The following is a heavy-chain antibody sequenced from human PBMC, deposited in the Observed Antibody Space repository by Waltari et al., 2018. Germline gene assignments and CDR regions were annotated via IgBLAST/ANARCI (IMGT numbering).Heavy chain of an antibody. V-gene: IGHV1-69-2*01. J-gene: IGHJ4*02. CDR3: VVGGYCSPSICPWDY. CDR2: VNTEDGET. D-gene: IGHD2-15*01. CDR1: GYTFTDFY. Sequence: EVQVVQSGAEVKKPGATVKISCKASGYTFTDFYIHWLQLAPGKGLEWMGRVNTEDGETMYVMNFRDRITMTADTSTNTAYMELSSLRSADTAVYYCVVGGYCSPSICPWDYWGQGTLVTVSS.